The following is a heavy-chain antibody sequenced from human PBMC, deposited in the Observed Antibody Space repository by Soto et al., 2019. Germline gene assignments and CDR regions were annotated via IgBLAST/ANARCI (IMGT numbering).Heavy chain of an antibody. CDR1: GGSFSGYY. CDR2: INHSGST. D-gene: IGHD2-21*01. V-gene: IGHV4-34*01. J-gene: IGHJ3*02. CDR3: ARIRHYCGGDCYTDAFDI. Sequence: SETLSLTCAVYGGSFSGYYWSWIRQPPGKGLEWIGEINHSGSTNYNPSLKSRVTISVDTSKNQFSLKLSSVTAADTAVYYCARIRHYCGGDCYTDAFDIWGQGTMVTVSS.